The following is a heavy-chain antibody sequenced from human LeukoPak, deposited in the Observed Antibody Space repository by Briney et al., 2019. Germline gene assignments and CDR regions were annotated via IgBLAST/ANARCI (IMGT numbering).Heavy chain of an antibody. V-gene: IGHV1-18*04. CDR3: AREMEVVVPAAPPYYYYGMDV. CDR1: GSTFPSYG. J-gene: IGHJ6*04. D-gene: IGHD2-2*01. Sequence: GSVKVSCKASGSTFPSYGISWVRPAPGQGLEWMGWISAYNGNTNYTQKLQGRVSMTTDTSTSTAYMELRSLRSDDTAVYYCAREMEVVVPAAPPYYYYGMDVWGKGTTVTVSS. CDR2: ISAYNGNT.